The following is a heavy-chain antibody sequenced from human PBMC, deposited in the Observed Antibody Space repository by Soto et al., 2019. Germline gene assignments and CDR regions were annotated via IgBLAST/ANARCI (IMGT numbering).Heavy chain of an antibody. J-gene: IGHJ6*02. V-gene: IGHV1-18*01. CDR3: AMVDVYVTPSPQDV. CDR1: GYTFTRYG. CDR2: INTYNGNT. D-gene: IGHD3-16*01. Sequence: VQLVQSGAEVKNPGASVKVSCKASGYTFTRYGIGWARQAPGQGLEWMGWINTYNGNTNYAQNVQGRVTLTTDTSTSTAYMELRSLRSNDTAIYYCAMVDVYVTPSPQDVWGQGTTVSVSS.